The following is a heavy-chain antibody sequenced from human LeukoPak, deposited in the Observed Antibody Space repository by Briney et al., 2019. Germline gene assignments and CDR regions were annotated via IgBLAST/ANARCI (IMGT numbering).Heavy chain of an antibody. CDR2: ISYDGSNK. CDR1: GFTFSSYG. D-gene: IGHD1-26*01. Sequence: GGSLRLSCAASGFTFSSYGMHWVRQAPGKGLEWVAVISYDGSNKYYADSVKGRFTISRDNSKNTLYLQMNSLRAEDTAVYYCARQWELHYYFDYWGQGTLVTVSS. J-gene: IGHJ4*02. CDR3: ARQWELHYYFDY. V-gene: IGHV3-30*03.